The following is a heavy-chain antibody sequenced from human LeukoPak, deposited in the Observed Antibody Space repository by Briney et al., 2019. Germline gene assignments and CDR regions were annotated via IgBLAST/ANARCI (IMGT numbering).Heavy chain of an antibody. CDR2: IYYSGSA. V-gene: IGHV4-59*01. CDR3: ARAFYGDYVWYFDL. Sequence: PSETLSLTRTVSRGSLSSYYWSWIRQPPGQGLEWIGYIYYSGSANPNPSLKSRVTISVDTSKNQSSLKLSSLTAADTAVYYCARAFYGDYVWYFDLWGRGTLVTVSS. J-gene: IGHJ2*01. CDR1: RGSLSSYY. D-gene: IGHD4-17*01.